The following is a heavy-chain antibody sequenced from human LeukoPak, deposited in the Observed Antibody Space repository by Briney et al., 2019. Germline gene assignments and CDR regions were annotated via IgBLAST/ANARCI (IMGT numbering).Heavy chain of an antibody. J-gene: IGHJ3*01. CDR2: IYYSGST. V-gene: IGHV4-59*01. Sequence: SETLSLTCTVSGGSISYYYWSWIRQPPGKGLEWIGYIYYSGSTNYNPSLKSRVTISVDTSKNQFSLNLTSVTTADTAVCYCARVSCSSTSCPRRDALDVWGQGTMVTVSS. D-gene: IGHD2-2*01. CDR3: ARVSCSSTSCPRRDALDV. CDR1: GGSISYYY.